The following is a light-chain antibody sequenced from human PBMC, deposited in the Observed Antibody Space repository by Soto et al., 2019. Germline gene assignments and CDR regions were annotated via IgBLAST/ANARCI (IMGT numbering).Light chain of an antibody. J-gene: IGKJ3*01. CDR2: DAS. V-gene: IGKV3-11*01. CDR1: QSVSSY. Sequence: EIVLTQSPATLSLSPGEIDTLSCRASQSVSSYLAWYQQKPGQAPRLLIYDASNRATGIPARFSGSGSGTAFALTISSLEPEDFAVYYCQQRSNWPVTFGPGTKVDIK. CDR3: QQRSNWPVT.